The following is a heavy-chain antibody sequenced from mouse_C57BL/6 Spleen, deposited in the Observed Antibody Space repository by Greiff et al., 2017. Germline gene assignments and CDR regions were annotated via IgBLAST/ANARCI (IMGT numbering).Heavy chain of an antibody. V-gene: IGHV1-42*01. CDR1: GYSFTGYY. D-gene: IGHD2-2*01. CDR2: INPSTGGT. CDR3: VMVTTEVGYYAMDY. J-gene: IGHJ4*01. Sequence: EVQLQQSGPELVKPGASVKISCKASGYSFTGYYMNWVKQSPEKSLEWIGEINPSTGGTTYNQKFKAKATLTVDKSSSTAYMQLKSLTSEDSAVYYGVMVTTEVGYYAMDYWGQGTSVTVSS.